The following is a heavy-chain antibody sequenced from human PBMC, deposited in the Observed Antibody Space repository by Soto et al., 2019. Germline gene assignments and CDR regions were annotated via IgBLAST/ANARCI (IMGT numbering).Heavy chain of an antibody. Sequence: GSLRLSCAASGFIFSSFAMSWVRQAPGKGLERVSTISNNGGSTYSADSVKGRFTISRDNSKNTLYLQMNSLRAEDTAVYYCAKDPDISGWYQTDLDYWGQGTLVTVSS. CDR2: ISNNGGST. D-gene: IGHD6-19*01. V-gene: IGHV3-23*01. CDR3: AKDPDISGWYQTDLDY. J-gene: IGHJ4*02. CDR1: GFIFSSFA.